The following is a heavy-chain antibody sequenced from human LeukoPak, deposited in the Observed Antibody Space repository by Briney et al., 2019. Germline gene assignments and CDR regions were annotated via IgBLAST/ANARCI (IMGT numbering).Heavy chain of an antibody. V-gene: IGHV3-23*01. CDR1: GFTFSSYA. D-gene: IGHD6-13*01. J-gene: IGHJ4*02. CDR2: INGSGGST. Sequence: PGGSLRLSCAASGFTFSSYAMSWVRQAPGKGLEWVSDINGSGGSTYYADSVKGRFTISRDNAKNSLYLQMNSLRAEDTAVYYCARDPLSSSSFDLWGQGTLVTVSS. CDR3: ARDPLSSSSFDL.